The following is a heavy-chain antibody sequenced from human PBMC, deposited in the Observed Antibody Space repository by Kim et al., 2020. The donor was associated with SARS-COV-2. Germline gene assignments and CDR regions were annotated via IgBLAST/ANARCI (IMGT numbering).Heavy chain of an antibody. CDR3: ARVGYDYVWESYRDYYYYCGMDV. CDR2: IRSRSSYT. V-gene: IGHV3-11*05. CDR1: GFTFSEYY. J-gene: IGHJ6*02. D-gene: IGHD3-16*02. Sequence: GSLRLSCAASGFTFSEYYMSWIRQAPGKGMEWDSDIRSRSSYTNYADSVKGRFTISRDNAKNALYLQMNSLRAEDTAVYYCARVGYDYVWESYRDYYYYCGMDVWGQGTTVTVSS.